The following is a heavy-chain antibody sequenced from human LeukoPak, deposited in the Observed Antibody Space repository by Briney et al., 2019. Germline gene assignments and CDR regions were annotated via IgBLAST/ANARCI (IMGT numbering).Heavy chain of an antibody. D-gene: IGHD5-24*01. CDR3: AREVEMATMGV. Sequence: ASVKVSCKASGYTFTIYDINWVRQATGQGLEWVGGMNPNSGNTGYAQNFQGRVTMTRNTSISTAYMELSSLRSEDTAVYYFAREVEMATMGVWGKGTTVTVSS. J-gene: IGHJ6*04. V-gene: IGHV1-8*01. CDR2: MNPNSGNT. CDR1: GYTFTIYD.